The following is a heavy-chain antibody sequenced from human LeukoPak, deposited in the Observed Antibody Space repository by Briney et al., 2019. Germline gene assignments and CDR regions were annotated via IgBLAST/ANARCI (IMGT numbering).Heavy chain of an antibody. D-gene: IGHD2-2*01. Sequence: SLRLSCAASGFTFDDYAMHWVRQAPGKGLEWVSGISWNSGSIGYADSVKGRFTISRDNAKNSLYLQMNGLRAEDTALYYCAKGSGVVVPAATDYWGQGTLVTVSS. CDR2: ISWNSGSI. CDR1: GFTFDDYA. CDR3: AKGSGVVVPAATDY. J-gene: IGHJ4*02. V-gene: IGHV3-9*01.